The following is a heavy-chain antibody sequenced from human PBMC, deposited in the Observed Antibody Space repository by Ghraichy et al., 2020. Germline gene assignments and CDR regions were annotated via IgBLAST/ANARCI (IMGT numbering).Heavy chain of an antibody. Sequence: SETLSLTCAVYVGSFSGYYWSWIRQPPGRGLEWIGAINPTGITNNSPSLKSRLTMLVDTSKNQFSLKLKSVTAADTAMYYCARRRELWSVAEGDAFDLWGRGTMVTVSS. CDR3: ARRRELWSVAEGDAFDL. D-gene: IGHD5-18*01. CDR1: VGSFSGYY. CDR2: INPTGIT. V-gene: IGHV4-34*01. J-gene: IGHJ3*01.